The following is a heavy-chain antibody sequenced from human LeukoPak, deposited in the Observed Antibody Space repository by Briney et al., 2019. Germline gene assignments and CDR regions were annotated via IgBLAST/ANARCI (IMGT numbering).Heavy chain of an antibody. CDR2: IYHSGST. CDR3: ARDRGAAAGIFDY. V-gene: IGHV4-38-2*02. Sequence: SETLSLTCTVSGYSISSGYYWGWIRQPPGKGLEWTGSIYHSGSTYYNPSLKSRVTISVDTSKNQFSLKLSSVTAADTAVYYCARDRGAAAGIFDYWGQGTLVTVSS. CDR1: GYSISSGYY. D-gene: IGHD6-13*01. J-gene: IGHJ4*02.